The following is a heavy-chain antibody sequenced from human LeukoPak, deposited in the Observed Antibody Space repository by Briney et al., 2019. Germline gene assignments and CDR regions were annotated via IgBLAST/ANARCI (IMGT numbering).Heavy chain of an antibody. D-gene: IGHD4-17*01. CDR2: IIPIFGTA. Sequence: SVKVSCKASGGTFSSYAISWVRQAPGQGLEWMGGIIPIFGTANYAQKFQGRVTITADESTSTAYMELSSLRSEDTAVYYCARDFTGFTVTPPGWFDPWGQGTLVTVSS. CDR1: GGTFSSYA. J-gene: IGHJ5*02. V-gene: IGHV1-69*13. CDR3: ARDFTGFTVTPPGWFDP.